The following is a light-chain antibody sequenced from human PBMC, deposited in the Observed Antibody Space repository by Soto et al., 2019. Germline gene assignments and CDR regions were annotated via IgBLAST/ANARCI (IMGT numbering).Light chain of an antibody. J-gene: IGKJ1*01. V-gene: IGKV3-11*01. CDR2: DAS. Sequence: EIVLTQSPATLSLSPGETATLSCRASQSVSNYLAWYQQKPGQAPRFLIYDASNRATGTPARFSGSGSGTDFTLIISSLEPEDFAVYYCQQRFNWPQTFGQGTKVEIK. CDR1: QSVSNY. CDR3: QQRFNWPQT.